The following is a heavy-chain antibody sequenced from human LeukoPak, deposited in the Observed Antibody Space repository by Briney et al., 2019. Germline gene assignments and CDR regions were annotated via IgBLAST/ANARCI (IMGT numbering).Heavy chain of an antibody. J-gene: IGHJ4*02. V-gene: IGHV3-11*06. CDR1: GFTLSDYY. Sequence: PGGSLRPSCEASGFTLSDYYSGWIRQAPGKGLEWISYISGSSSHINYADSVKGRFTISRDNAKKSVYLQMDSLRVEDTAVYYCARHQIGSGWSQGTLVIVSS. CDR3: ARHQIGSG. CDR2: ISGSSSHI. D-gene: IGHD6-25*01.